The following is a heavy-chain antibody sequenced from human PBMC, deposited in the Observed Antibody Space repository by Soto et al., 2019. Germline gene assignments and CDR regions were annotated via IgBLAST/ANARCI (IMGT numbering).Heavy chain of an antibody. V-gene: IGHV1-69*13. J-gene: IGHJ4*02. CDR1: GGTFSSYA. Sequence: GASVKVSCKASGGTFSSYAISWVRQAPGQGLEWMGGIIPIFGTANYAQKFQGRVTITADESTSTAYMELSSLRSEDTAVYYCARDREGFRDGYNYYFDYWGQGTLVTV. CDR3: ARDREGFRDGYNYYFDY. CDR2: IIPIFGTA. D-gene: IGHD5-12*01.